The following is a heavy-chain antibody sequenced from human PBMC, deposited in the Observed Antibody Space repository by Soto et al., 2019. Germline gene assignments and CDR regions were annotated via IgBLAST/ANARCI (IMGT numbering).Heavy chain of an antibody. Sequence: SETLSLTCAVYGGSFSGYYWSWIRQPPGKGLEWIGEINHSGSTNYNPSLKSRVTISVDTSKNQFSLKLGSVTAADTAVSYCAAHRMGLDAFDIWGQGTMVTVSS. CDR3: AAHRMGLDAFDI. D-gene: IGHD3-16*01. CDR1: GGSFSGYY. V-gene: IGHV4-34*01. CDR2: INHSGST. J-gene: IGHJ3*02.